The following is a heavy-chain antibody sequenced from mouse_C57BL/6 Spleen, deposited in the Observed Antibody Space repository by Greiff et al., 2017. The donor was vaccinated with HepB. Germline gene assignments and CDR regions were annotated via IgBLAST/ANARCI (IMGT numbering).Heavy chain of an antibody. CDR3: ERGEFYYDYDGGTFATY. D-gene: IGHD2-4*01. CDR2: IGPGSGST. Sequence: VQLQQSGAELVKPGASVKISCKASGYTFTDYYINWVKQRPGQGLEWIGKIGPGSGSTYYNEKFKGKATLTADKSSSTAYMQLSSLTSEDSAVYLWERGEFYYDYDGGTFATYWGQGALVTVSA. V-gene: IGHV1-77*01. CDR1: GYTFTDYY. J-gene: IGHJ3*01.